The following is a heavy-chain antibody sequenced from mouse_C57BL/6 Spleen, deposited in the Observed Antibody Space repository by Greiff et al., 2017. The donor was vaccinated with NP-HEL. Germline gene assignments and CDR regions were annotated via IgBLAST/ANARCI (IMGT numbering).Heavy chain of an antibody. CDR2: INYDGSST. CDR3: ARARANWDVGDFDY. CDR1: GFTFSDYY. D-gene: IGHD4-1*01. J-gene: IGHJ2*01. V-gene: IGHV5-16*01. Sequence: EVKLVESEGGLVQPGSSMKLSCTASGFTFSDYYMAWVRQVPEKGLEWVANINYDGSSTYYLDSLKSRFIISRDNAKNILYLQMSSLKSEDTATYYCARARANWDVGDFDYWGQGTTLTVSS.